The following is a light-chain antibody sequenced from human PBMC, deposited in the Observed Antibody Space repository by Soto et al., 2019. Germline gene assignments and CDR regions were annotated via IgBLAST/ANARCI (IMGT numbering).Light chain of an antibody. J-gene: IGLJ2*01. CDR3: QSADSSGTVV. CDR2: KDS. CDR1: ALPKQY. Sequence: SYELTQPPSVSVSPGQTARITCSGDALPKQYAYWYQQKPGQAPVLVIYKDSERPSGIPERFSGSSSGTTVTLTISGVQAEDEADYYCQSADSSGTVVFGRGTKLIVL. V-gene: IGLV3-25*03.